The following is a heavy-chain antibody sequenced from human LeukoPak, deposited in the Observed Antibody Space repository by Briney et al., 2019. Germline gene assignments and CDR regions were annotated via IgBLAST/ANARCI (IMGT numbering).Heavy chain of an antibody. V-gene: IGHV4-59*04. CDR3: AASYSTSWPEIDY. Sequence: SETVTLTRTVSGGSITTYYWNWIRQPPGKGLEWIGTVYYSGSTYYNPSLESRVTLFVDTSKNQFSLKLSSVTAADTAVYYCAASYSTSWPEIDYWGQGTLVTVSS. CDR1: GGSITTYY. J-gene: IGHJ4*02. D-gene: IGHD6-13*01. CDR2: VYYSGST.